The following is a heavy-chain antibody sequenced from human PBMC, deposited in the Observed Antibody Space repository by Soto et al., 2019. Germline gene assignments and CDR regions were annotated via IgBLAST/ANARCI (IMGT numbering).Heavy chain of an antibody. V-gene: IGHV5-10-1*01. D-gene: IGHD6-13*01. CDR3: ARVDIAAAGYYYGMDV. Sequence: ESLKISFKGSGYSFTSYWISWVRQIPGKGLEWMGRIDPSDSYTNYSPSFQGHVTISADKSISTAYLQWSSLKASDTAMYYCARVDIAAAGYYYGMDVWGQGTAVTVSS. J-gene: IGHJ6*02. CDR1: GYSFTSYW. CDR2: IDPSDSYT.